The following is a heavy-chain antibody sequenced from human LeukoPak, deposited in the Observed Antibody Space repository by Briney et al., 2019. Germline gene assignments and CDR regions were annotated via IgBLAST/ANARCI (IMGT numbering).Heavy chain of an antibody. CDR3: ARTYASHYYGSGSYNY. CDR2: SNAGNGNT. CDR1: GYTFTSYA. J-gene: IGHJ4*02. D-gene: IGHD3-10*01. V-gene: IGHV1-3*02. Sequence: ASVKVSCKASGYTFTSYAMHWVRQAPGQRLEGMGWSNAGNGNTKYSQEFQSRVTMTRNTSISTAYMELSSLRSEDTAVYYCARTYASHYYGSGSYNYWGQGTLVTVSS.